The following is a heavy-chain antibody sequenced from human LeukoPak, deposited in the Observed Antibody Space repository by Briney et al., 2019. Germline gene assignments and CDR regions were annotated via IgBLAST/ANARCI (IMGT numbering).Heavy chain of an antibody. CDR3: ARLIRTTGNYHFDY. D-gene: IGHD3-16*01. V-gene: IGHV4-34*01. CDR1: GGSFSGYY. CDR2: INHSGST. Sequence: SKTLSLTCAVYGGSFSGYYWSWIRQPPGKGLEWIGEINHSGSTNYNPSLKSRVTISVDTSKNQFSLKLRSITAADTAVYYCARLIRTTGNYHFDYWGQGTLVTVSS. J-gene: IGHJ4*02.